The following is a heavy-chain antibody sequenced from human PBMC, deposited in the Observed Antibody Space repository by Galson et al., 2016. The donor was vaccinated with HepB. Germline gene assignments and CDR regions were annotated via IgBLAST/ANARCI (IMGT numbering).Heavy chain of an antibody. J-gene: IGHJ2*01. CDR2: MNPNSGNT. D-gene: IGHD1-26*01. V-gene: IGHV1-8*02. CDR1: GYTFTNYD. CDR3: AGVSGGTYFRYWYFDL. Sequence: SVKVSCKASGYTFTNYDINWVRQAAGQGLEWMAWMNPNSGNTYYAQKFQGRVTSTRDTSISTAYMELTSLTSEDTAVYYCAGVSGGTYFRYWYFDLWGRGTLVTVSP.